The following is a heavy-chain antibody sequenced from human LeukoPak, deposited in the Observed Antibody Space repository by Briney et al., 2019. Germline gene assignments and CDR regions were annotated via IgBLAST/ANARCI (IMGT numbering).Heavy chain of an antibody. V-gene: IGHV3-23*01. Sequence: GGSLRLSCAASGFTFNNYAMSWVRQAPGKGLEWVSGLGGSGGSINYADSVKGRFTISRDNSKNTLYLQMNSLRAEDTAVYWCAKGVDGYCSSNSCYTYDCWGQGTLVTVSS. CDR2: LGGSGGSI. CDR3: AKGVDGYCSSNSCYTYDC. D-gene: IGHD2-2*01. CDR1: GFTFNNYA. J-gene: IGHJ4*02.